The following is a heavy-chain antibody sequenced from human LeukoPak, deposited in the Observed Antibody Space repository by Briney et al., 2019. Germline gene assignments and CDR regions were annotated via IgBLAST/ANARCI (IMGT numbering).Heavy chain of an antibody. CDR1: GYTFTGYY. CDR2: INPKSGGA. CDR3: AREKDRAMVNELDF. V-gene: IGHV1-2*02. J-gene: IGHJ4*02. D-gene: IGHD5-18*01. Sequence: ASVKVSCKASGYTFTGYYIHWVRQAPGQGLEWMGWINPKSGGANYAQKFQGRVTMTRDTSISTAYMELSRLRSVDTAVYYCAREKDRAMVNELDFWGQGTLVTVSS.